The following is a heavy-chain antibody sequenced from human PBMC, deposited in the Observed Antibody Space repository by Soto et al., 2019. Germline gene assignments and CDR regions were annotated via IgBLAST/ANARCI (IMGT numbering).Heavy chain of an antibody. V-gene: IGHV1-46*01. CDR2: IDPSAGST. D-gene: IGHD1-1*01. Sequence: ASVKVSCKASGYTLTSFYMHWMRQAPGQGLEWMGVIDPSAGSTTYAQKFKGRVRMTRDAFTSTVFMELSSLRSEDTAVYYCARSPRPTGTTLYYFDSWGQRTLVTVSS. CDR1: GYTLTSFY. J-gene: IGHJ4*02. CDR3: ARSPRPTGTTLYYFDS.